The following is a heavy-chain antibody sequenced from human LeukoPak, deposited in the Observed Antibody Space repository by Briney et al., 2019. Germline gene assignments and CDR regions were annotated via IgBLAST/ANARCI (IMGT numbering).Heavy chain of an antibody. CDR1: GYSFTCYY. J-gene: IGHJ3*02. D-gene: IGHD6-13*01. Sequence: ASVKVSCKASGYSFTCYYIHWVRPAPGQGLEWMGWINPNSGGTKYAQKFQGRVAVTRDASINTTYMELSRLRSDDTAMYYCARKRGSSWFLVHAFDICGQGTMVTVSS. V-gene: IGHV1-2*02. CDR2: INPNSGGT. CDR3: ARKRGSSWFLVHAFDI.